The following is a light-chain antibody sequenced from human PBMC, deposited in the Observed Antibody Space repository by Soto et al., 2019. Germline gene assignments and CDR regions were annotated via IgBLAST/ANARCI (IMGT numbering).Light chain of an antibody. J-gene: IGKJ1*01. Sequence: EIVMTQSPATLSVSPGERATLSCRASQSVSSNLAWYQQKPGQAPRLLIYGASTMATGIPARFSGSGSGTEFTTPISSLQSADFAVSYCQQYNNWPPWTFGQGTKVEIK. V-gene: IGKV3-15*01. CDR2: GAS. CDR3: QQYNNWPPWT. CDR1: QSVSSN.